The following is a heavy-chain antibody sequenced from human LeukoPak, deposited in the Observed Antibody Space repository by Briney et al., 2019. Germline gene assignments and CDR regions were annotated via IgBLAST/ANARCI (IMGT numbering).Heavy chain of an antibody. Sequence: ASVKVSCKVSGYTLTELSMHWVRQAPGKGLEWMGGFDPEDGETIYARKFQGRVTMTEDTSTDTAYMELSSLRSEDTAVYYCAREMATVASPHYYFDYWGQGTLVTVSS. CDR1: GYTLTELS. CDR2: FDPEDGET. D-gene: IGHD6-19*01. V-gene: IGHV1-24*01. CDR3: AREMATVASPHYYFDY. J-gene: IGHJ4*02.